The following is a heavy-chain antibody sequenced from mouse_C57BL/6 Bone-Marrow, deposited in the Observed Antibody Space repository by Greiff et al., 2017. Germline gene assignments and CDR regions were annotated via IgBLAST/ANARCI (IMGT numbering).Heavy chain of an antibody. J-gene: IGHJ2*01. D-gene: IGHD1-1*01. CDR1: GYAFRSSW. V-gene: IGHV1-82*01. CDR2: IYPGDGAT. CDR3: AVITTVVDY. Sequence: QVHVKQSGPELVKPGASVKISCKASGYAFRSSWMNWVKQRPGKGLAWIGRIYPGDGATNYNGKFKGKATLTADQSSSTAYMQLSSLTSEDSAVYFCAVITTVVDYWGQGTTLTVSS.